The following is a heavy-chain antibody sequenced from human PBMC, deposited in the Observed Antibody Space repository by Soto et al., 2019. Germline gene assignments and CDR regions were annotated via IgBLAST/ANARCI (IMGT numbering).Heavy chain of an antibody. Sequence: PSETLSLTCTVSGGSISSYYWSWIRQPPGKGLEWIGYIYYSGSTYYNPSLKSRVTISVDTSKNQFSLELSSVTAADTAVYYCARALRAMGNAFDIWGQGTMVTVSS. CDR2: IYYSGST. V-gene: IGHV4-59*12. J-gene: IGHJ3*02. CDR3: ARALRAMGNAFDI. D-gene: IGHD3-10*01. CDR1: GGSISSYY.